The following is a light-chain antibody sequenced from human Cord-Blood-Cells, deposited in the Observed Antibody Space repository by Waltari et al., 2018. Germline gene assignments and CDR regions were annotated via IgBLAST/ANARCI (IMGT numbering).Light chain of an antibody. J-gene: IGLJ1*01. CDR1: RSDVGGYNY. CDR3: SSYTSSSTPFV. V-gene: IGLV2-14*01. CDR2: EVS. Sequence: QSALTQPASVSGSPGQSIPIPCTGTRSDVGGYNYVSCYQQHPGKAPKLMIYEVSNRPSGVSNRFSGSKSGNTASLTISGLQAEDEADYYCSSYTSSSTPFVFGTGTKVTVL.